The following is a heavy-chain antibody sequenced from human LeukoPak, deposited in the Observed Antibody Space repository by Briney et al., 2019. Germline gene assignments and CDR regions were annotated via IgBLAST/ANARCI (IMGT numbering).Heavy chain of an antibody. CDR2: IYTSGTT. J-gene: IGHJ4*02. D-gene: IGHD5-18*01. CDR1: GASVNSGNYY. CDR3: ARGYTAMVNFDY. V-gene: IGHV4-61*02. Sequence: PSQTLSLTCTVSGASVNSGNYYWTWIRQPAGKRLEWIGRIYTSGTTYYNPSLKSRVTISVDTSKNQFSLKLSSVTAADTAVYYCARGYTAMVNFDYWGQGTLVTVSS.